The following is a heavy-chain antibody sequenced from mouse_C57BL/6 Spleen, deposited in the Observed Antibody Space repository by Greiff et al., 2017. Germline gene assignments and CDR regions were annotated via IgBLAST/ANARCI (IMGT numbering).Heavy chain of an antibody. J-gene: IGHJ3*01. D-gene: IGHD2-12*01. CDR2: IYPGSGST. CDR1: GYTFTSYW. V-gene: IGHV1-55*01. CDR3: ARGNDEGTWFAY. Sequence: QVQLQQPGAELVKPGASVKMSCKASGYTFTSYWITWVKQRPGQGLEWIGDIYPGSGSTNYNEKFKSKATLTVDTSSSTAYMQLSSLTSEDSAVYYCARGNDEGTWFAYWGQGTLVTVSA.